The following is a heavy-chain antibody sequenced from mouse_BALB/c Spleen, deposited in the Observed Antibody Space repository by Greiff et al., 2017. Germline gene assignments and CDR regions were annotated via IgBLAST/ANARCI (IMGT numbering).Heavy chain of an antibody. CDR1: GDSITSGY. V-gene: IGHV3-8*02. CDR2: ISYSGST. CDR3: ARWDGYYLYYAMDY. D-gene: IGHD2-3*01. J-gene: IGHJ4*01. Sequence: EVQLQESGPSLVKPSQTLSLTCSVTGDSITSGYWNWIRKFPGNKLEYMGYISYSGSTYYNTSHKSRISITREKSKNQYYLQLNSVSTEDTATYYGARWDGYYLYYAMDYWGQGTSVTVSS.